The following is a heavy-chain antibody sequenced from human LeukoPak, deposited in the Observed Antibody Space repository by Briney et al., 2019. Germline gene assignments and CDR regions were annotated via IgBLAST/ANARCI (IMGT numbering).Heavy chain of an antibody. CDR2: ISGSGGST. CDR1: GFTFSSYA. D-gene: IGHD2-2*02. Sequence: GGSLRLSCAASGFTFSSYAMSWVRQASGKGLEWVSAISGSGGSTYYADSVKGRFTISRDNSKNTLYLQMNSLRAEDTAVYYCARVYCSSTSCYKRIPFDYWGQGTLVTVSS. V-gene: IGHV3-23*01. CDR3: ARVYCSSTSCYKRIPFDY. J-gene: IGHJ4*02.